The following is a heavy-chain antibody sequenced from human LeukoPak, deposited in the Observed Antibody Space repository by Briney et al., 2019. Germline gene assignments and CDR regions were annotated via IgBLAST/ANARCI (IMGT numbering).Heavy chain of an antibody. J-gene: IGHJ4*02. Sequence: SETLSLTCAVSGYSISSGYYWGWIRQPPGKGLEWIGSIYHSGSTYYNPSLKSRVTISVDTSKNQFSLKLCSATAADTAVYYCARESSYYDILTGYRYFDYWGQGTLVTVSS. CDR2: IYHSGST. CDR3: ARESSYYDILTGYRYFDY. V-gene: IGHV4-38-2*02. D-gene: IGHD3-9*01. CDR1: GYSISSGYY.